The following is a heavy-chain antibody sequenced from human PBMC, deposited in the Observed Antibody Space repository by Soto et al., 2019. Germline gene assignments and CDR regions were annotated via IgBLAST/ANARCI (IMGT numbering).Heavy chain of an antibody. D-gene: IGHD6-13*01. V-gene: IGHV1-2*04. CDR2: INPNSGGT. J-gene: IGHJ6*04. CDR3: VRAGVAAAATGYYHAMDV. Sequence: QVQLVQSGAEVKKPGASVKVSCKASGYTFTAYFIHWVRQAPGQGLEWMGRINPNSGGTNYAQKYQGWVTRTRDTSISTAYMELNRLRSDDAAVYHCVRAGVAAAATGYYHAMDVWGKGTTVTVSS. CDR1: GYTFTAYF.